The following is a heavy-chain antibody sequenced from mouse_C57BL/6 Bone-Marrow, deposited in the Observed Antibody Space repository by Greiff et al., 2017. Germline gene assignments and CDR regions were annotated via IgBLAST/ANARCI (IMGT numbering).Heavy chain of an antibody. CDR2: IDPENGDT. D-gene: IGHD2-12*01. CDR1: GFNIKDDY. J-gene: IGHJ2*01. V-gene: IGHV14-4*01. CDR3: TTHYKDY. Sequence: EVQRVESGAELVRPGASVKLSCTASGFNIKDDYMHWVKQRPEQGLEWIGWIDPENGDTEYASKFQGKATITADTSSNPAYLQLSSLTSEDTAVYYCTTHYKDYWGQGTTLTVSS.